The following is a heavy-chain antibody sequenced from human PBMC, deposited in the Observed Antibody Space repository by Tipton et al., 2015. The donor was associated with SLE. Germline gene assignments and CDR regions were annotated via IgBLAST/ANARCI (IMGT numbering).Heavy chain of an antibody. CDR1: GGSISSYY. D-gene: IGHD1-7*01. V-gene: IGHV4-59*01. J-gene: IGHJ3*02. CDR3: ARQIGQLLASGAFDI. CDR2: ILHSGST. Sequence: TLSLTCTVSGGSISSYYWSWIRQPPGKGLEWIGYILHSGSTNYNPSLKSRVTISIDTSKNQFSLKLNSVTAADTAVYYCARQIGQLLASGAFDIWGQGTMVTVSS.